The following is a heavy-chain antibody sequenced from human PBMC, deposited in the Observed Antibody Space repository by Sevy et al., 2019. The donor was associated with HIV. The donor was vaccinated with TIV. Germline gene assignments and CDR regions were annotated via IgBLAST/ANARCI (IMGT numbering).Heavy chain of an antibody. Sequence: GGSLRLSCAASGFTFSSCEMNWVRQAPGKGLEWVSYISSSGSTIYYADSVKGRFTISRDNAKNSLYLQMNSLRAEDTAIYYCARVGYVDTSMVSAFDIWGQGTMVTV. J-gene: IGHJ3*02. CDR3: ARVGYVDTSMVSAFDI. CDR2: ISSSGSTI. D-gene: IGHD5-18*01. CDR1: GFTFSSCE. V-gene: IGHV3-48*03.